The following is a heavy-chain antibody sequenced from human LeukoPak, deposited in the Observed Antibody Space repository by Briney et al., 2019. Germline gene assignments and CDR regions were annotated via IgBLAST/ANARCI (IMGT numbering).Heavy chain of an antibody. D-gene: IGHD6-6*01. CDR3: AREFEAARTLDY. CDR1: GCTFTSYY. J-gene: IGHJ4*02. V-gene: IGHV1-46*01. CDR2: INPSGGST. Sequence: GASVKVSCKASGCTFTSYYMHWVRQAPGQGLEWMGIINPSGGSTSYAQKFQGRVTMTRDTSTSTVYMELSSLRSEDTAVYYCAREFEAARTLDYWGQGTLVTVSS.